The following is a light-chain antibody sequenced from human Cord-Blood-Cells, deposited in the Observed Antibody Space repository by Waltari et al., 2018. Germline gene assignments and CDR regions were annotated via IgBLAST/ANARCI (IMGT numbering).Light chain of an antibody. Sequence: QSVFTQPPSVSAAPGQKVTISCSGSSPHIGYNYVSWYQQLPGTAPKLLIYENNKRPSGIPDRFSGSKSGTSATLGITGLQTGDEADYYCGTWDSSLSAEVFGGGTKLTVL. V-gene: IGLV1-51*02. J-gene: IGLJ3*02. CDR3: GTWDSSLSAEV. CDR1: SPHIGYNY. CDR2: ENN.